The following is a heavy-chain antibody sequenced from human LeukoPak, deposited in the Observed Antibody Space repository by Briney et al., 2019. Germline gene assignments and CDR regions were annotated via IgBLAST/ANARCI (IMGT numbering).Heavy chain of an antibody. CDR3: TRGPIQLWIHNSMDV. Sequence: GGSLRLLCRVWVFLFCHLAERWVRQSTGEGRVGGGFNRSKADRGTTEYAASVKGRFTISRDDSKSIVYLQMNRLKTEDTAFYYCTRGPIQLWIHNSMDVWGQGTTVTVSS. CDR2: NRSKADRGTT. V-gene: IGHV3-49*04. J-gene: IGHJ6*02. D-gene: IGHD5-18*01. CDR1: VFLFCHLA.